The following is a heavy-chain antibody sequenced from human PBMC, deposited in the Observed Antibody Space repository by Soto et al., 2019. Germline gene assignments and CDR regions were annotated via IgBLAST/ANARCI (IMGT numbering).Heavy chain of an antibody. CDR1: GYTFTSYG. V-gene: IGHV1-18*01. J-gene: IGHJ3*02. CDR3: AREPGGSSSWYGAFDI. Sequence: QVQLVQSGAEVKKPGASVKVSCKASGYTFTSYGISWVRQAPGQGLEWMGWISAYNGNTNYAQKLQGRVTMTTDTSTSTAYRELRSLRSDDTAVYYCAREPGGSSSWYGAFDIWGQGTMVTVSS. D-gene: IGHD6-13*01. CDR2: ISAYNGNT.